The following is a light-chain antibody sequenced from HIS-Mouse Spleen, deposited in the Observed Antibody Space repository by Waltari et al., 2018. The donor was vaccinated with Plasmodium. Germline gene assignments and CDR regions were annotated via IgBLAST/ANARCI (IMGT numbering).Light chain of an antibody. Sequence: QSALTQPASVSGSPGQPIPISCTGTRSDVGGYNYVSWYQQHPGKAPKLMIYEVSHRPPGVSNRFSGSKSGNTASQTISGLQAEDEADYYCSSYTSSSTLVFGGGTKLTVL. CDR1: RSDVGGYNY. CDR3: SSYTSSSTLV. CDR2: EVS. J-gene: IGLJ2*01. V-gene: IGLV2-14*01.